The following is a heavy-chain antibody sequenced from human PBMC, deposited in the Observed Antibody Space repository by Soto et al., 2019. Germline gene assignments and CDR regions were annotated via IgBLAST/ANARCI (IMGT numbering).Heavy chain of an antibody. V-gene: IGHV5-51*01. Sequence: GESLKISCKGSGYSFTSYWIGWVRQMPGKGLEWMGIIYPGDSDTRYSPSFQGQVTISADKSISTAYLQGSSLKASDTAMYYCATSDYDILTGYYSIVRPGARADAFDIWGQGTMVTVSS. CDR1: GYSFTSYW. CDR2: IYPGDSDT. J-gene: IGHJ3*02. D-gene: IGHD3-9*01. CDR3: ATSDYDILTGYYSIVRPGARADAFDI.